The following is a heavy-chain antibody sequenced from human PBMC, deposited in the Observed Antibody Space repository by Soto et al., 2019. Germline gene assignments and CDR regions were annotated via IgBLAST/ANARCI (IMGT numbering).Heavy chain of an antibody. Sequence: GGSLRLSCAASGFTFSSYEMNWVRQAPGKGLEWVSYISSSGSTIYYADSVKGRFTISRDNAKNSLYLQMNSLRAEDTAVYYCARGDTPGTIGRYYYYGMDVWGQGTTVTVSS. V-gene: IGHV3-48*03. J-gene: IGHJ6*02. CDR3: ARGDTPGTIGRYYYYGMDV. CDR2: ISSSGSTI. D-gene: IGHD5-18*01. CDR1: GFTFSSYE.